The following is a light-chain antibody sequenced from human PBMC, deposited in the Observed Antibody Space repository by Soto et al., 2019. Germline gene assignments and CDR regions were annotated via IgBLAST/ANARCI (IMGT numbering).Light chain of an antibody. CDR2: DAS. CDR3: HQYKTYST. J-gene: IGKJ1*01. V-gene: IGKV1-5*01. CDR1: QSLNNR. Sequence: DIQLTQSHSTLSASVGDRVTITCRASQSLNNRLAWYQQKPGKAPKLLIYDASTLESGVSSRFSGTGSETECTLTITDLQADDLATYFCHQYKTYSTFGQGTKVEIK.